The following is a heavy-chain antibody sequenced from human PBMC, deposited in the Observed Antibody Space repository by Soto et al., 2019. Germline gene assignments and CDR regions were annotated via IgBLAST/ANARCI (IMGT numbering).Heavy chain of an antibody. J-gene: IGHJ6*02. D-gene: IGHD3-16*01. CDR2: IKQDGSEK. CDR3: ARDLGPYYYYGMDV. V-gene: IGHV3-7*01. Sequence: GGSLRLSCAASGFTFSSYWMSWVRQAPGKGLEWVANIKQDGSEKYYVDSVKGRFTISRDNAKNSLYLQMNSLRAEDTAGYYCARDLGPYYYYGMDVWGQGTTVTVSS. CDR1: GFTFSSYW.